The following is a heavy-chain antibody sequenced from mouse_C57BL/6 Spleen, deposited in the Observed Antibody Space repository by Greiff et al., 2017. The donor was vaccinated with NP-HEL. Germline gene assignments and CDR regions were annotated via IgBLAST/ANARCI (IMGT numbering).Heavy chain of an antibody. CDR3: AREAQSYFDY. V-gene: IGHV1-61*01. CDR2: IYPSDSET. D-gene: IGHD3-2*02. CDR1: GYTFTSYW. Sequence: VQLQQPGAELVRPGSSVKLSCKASGYTFTSYWMDWVKQRPGQGLEWIGNIYPSDSETHYNQKFKDKATLTVDKSSSTAYMQLSSLTSDDSAVYYCAREAQSYFDYWGQGTTLTVSS. J-gene: IGHJ2*01.